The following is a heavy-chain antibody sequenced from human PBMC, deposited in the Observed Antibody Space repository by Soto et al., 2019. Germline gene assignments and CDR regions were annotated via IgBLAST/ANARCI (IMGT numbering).Heavy chain of an antibody. D-gene: IGHD6-19*01. CDR3: ARQGGGSGWFNDAFDI. Sequence: PGESLKISCKGSGYSFTSYWIGWVRQMPGKGLEWMGIIYPGDSDTRYSPSFQGQVTISADKSISTAYLQWSSLKASDTAMYYCARQGGGSGWFNDAFDIWGQGTMVTVSS. V-gene: IGHV5-51*01. CDR2: IYPGDSDT. CDR1: GYSFTSYW. J-gene: IGHJ3*02.